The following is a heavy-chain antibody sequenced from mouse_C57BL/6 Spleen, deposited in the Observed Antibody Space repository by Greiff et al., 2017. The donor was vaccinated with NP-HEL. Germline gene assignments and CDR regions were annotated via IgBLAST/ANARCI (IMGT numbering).Heavy chain of an antibody. CDR2: IDPENGDT. V-gene: IGHV14-4*01. J-gene: IGHJ4*01. Sequence: VQLQQSGAELVRPGASVKLSCTASGFNIKDDYMHWVKQRPEQGLEWIGWIDPENGDTEYASKFQGKATITADTSSNTAYLQRSSLTSEDTAVYYGTTGAMDYWGQGTSVTVSS. CDR1: GFNIKDDY. CDR3: TTGAMDY.